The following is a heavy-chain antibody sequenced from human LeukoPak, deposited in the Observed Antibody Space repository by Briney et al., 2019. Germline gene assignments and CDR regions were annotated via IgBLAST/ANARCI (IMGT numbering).Heavy chain of an antibody. J-gene: IGHJ4*01. V-gene: IGHV3-15*01. CDR1: GFTFSNAW. Sequence: KSGGSLRLSCAASGFTFSNAWMSWVRQAPGKGLEWVGRIKSKTDGGTTDYAAPVKGRFTISRDDSKDTLYLHMSSLKIEDTAVYYCTTWDYVDYWGQGTVVTVSS. CDR3: TTWDYVDY. CDR2: IKSKTDGGTT. D-gene: IGHD1-26*01.